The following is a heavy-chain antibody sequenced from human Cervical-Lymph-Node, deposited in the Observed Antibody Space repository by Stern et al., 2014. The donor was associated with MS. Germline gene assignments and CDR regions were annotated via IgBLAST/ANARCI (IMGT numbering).Heavy chain of an antibody. J-gene: IGHJ6*02. CDR2: IIPIIGTA. Sequence: QVQLMQSGAEVKKPGSSVKVSCQASGGTFNVYAINWLRQAPGQGLEWMGGIIPIIGTANYAQKFQGRVTITADESTRTSAMQLSSLTSNDTAVYYCARDGRHTNNYGLDVWGQGTTVTVSS. CDR1: GGTFNVYA. V-gene: IGHV1-69*01. CDR3: ARDGRHTNNYGLDV.